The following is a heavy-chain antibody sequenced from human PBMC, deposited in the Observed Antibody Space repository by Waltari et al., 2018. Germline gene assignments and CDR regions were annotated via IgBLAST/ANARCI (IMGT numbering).Heavy chain of an antibody. CDR3: ATVINADAFDI. J-gene: IGHJ3*02. CDR2: FDPEDGET. CDR1: GYTLTELS. V-gene: IGHV1-24*01. Sequence: QVQLVQSGAEVKTPGASVKVYCKGAGYTLTELSMNWVRQAPGKGLEWMGGFDPEDGETIYAQKFQGRVTMTEDTSTDTAYMELSSLRSEDTAVYYCATVINADAFDIWGQGTMVTVSS.